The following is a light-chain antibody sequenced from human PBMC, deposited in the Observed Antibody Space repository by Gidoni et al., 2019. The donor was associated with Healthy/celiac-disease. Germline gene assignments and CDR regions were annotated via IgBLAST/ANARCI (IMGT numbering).Light chain of an antibody. CDR2: DAS. Sequence: DIQMTKSPSTLSASVGDRVTITCRASQSISSWLAWYQQKPGKAPKLLIYDASSLESGVPSRFSGSGSGTEFTLTISSLQPDDFATYYCQQYNSDAGTFGQGTKVEIK. V-gene: IGKV1-5*01. CDR3: QQYNSDAGT. CDR1: QSISSW. J-gene: IGKJ1*01.